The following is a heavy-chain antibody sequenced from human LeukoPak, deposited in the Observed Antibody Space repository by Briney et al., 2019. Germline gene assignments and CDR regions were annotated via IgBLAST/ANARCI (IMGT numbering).Heavy chain of an antibody. CDR1: GFTFSSYW. CDR3: VRVVSTNLFDP. J-gene: IGHJ5*02. V-gene: IGHV3-74*01. CDR2: VNTAGSGT. D-gene: IGHD2/OR15-2a*01. Sequence: GGSLRLSCAASGFTFSSYWMHWVRQAPGKGLVWVSRVNTAGSGTTYADSVKGRFTISRDNAKNTLYLQMNSLRAEDTAVYYCVRVVSTNLFDPWGQGTLVTVSS.